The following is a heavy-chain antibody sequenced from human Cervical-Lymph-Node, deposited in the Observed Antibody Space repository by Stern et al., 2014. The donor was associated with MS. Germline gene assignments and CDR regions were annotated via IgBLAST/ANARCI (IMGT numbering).Heavy chain of an antibody. Sequence: LEESGAEVKKPGASVKVSCKASGYTFTSYDINWVRQATGQGLEWMGWMNPNSGNTGYGQNSQGRVNMTRNTSISTAYMELRSLRSDDTGVYYCARGRVDLIRALGIWGQGTMVTVSS. V-gene: IGHV1-8*01. CDR3: ARGRVDLIRALGI. CDR1: GYTFTSYD. J-gene: IGHJ3*02. CDR2: MNPNSGNT. D-gene: IGHD3-16*01.